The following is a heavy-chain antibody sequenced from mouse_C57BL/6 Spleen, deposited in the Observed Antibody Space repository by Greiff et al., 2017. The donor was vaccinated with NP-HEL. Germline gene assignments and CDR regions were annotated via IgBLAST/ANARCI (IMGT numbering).Heavy chain of an antibody. CDR1: GYAFSSSW. D-gene: IGHD3-2*02. J-gene: IGHJ2*01. CDR2: IYPGDGDT. Sequence: VQLQQSGPELVKPGASVKISCKASGYAFSSSWMNWVKQRPGKGLEWIGRIYPGDGDTNYNGKFKGKATLTADKSSSTAYMQLSSLTSEDSAVYFYARGGSSGPLFDYWGQGTTLTVSS. V-gene: IGHV1-82*01. CDR3: ARGGSSGPLFDY.